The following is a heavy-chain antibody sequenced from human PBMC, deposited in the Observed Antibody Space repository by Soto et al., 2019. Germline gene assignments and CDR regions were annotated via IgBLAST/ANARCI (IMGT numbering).Heavy chain of an antibody. CDR3: TRREYSGGWYYDY. CDR1: GFTFSGSA. Sequence: EVQLVESGGGLVQPGGSLKLSCAASGFTFSGSAMHWVRQASGKGLEWVGRIRSKANSYATAYAASVKGRFTISRDDSKNTGYLQMNSLKTEDTAVYYCTRREYSGGWYYDYWGQGTLVTVSS. V-gene: IGHV3-73*01. CDR2: IRSKANSYAT. J-gene: IGHJ4*02. D-gene: IGHD6-19*01.